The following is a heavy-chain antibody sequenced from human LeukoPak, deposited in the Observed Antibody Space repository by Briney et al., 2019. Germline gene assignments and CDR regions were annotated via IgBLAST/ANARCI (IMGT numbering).Heavy chain of an antibody. CDR1: GFTLSSYS. CDR2: MSRSSNYI. V-gene: IGHV3-21*01. Sequence: PGGSLRLSCAASGFTLSSYSMNWVRQAPGTGPEWVSSMSRSSNYIYYADSVKGRFTISRDNAKNSLYLQMNSLRAEDTAVYYCARILFGYSRSWWIMDVWGKGTTVTVSS. J-gene: IGHJ6*03. CDR3: ARILFGYSRSWWIMDV. D-gene: IGHD6-13*01.